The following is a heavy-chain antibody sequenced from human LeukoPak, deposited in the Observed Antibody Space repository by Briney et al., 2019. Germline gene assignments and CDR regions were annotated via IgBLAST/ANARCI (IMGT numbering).Heavy chain of an antibody. CDR1: GFTFDDYA. V-gene: IGHV3-43*02. CDR3: AKDPPLGYGMDA. CDR2: ISGDGGST. J-gene: IGHJ6*02. Sequence: GGPLRLSCAASGFTFDDYAMHWVRQAPGKGLEWVSLISGDGGSTYYADSVKGRFTISRDNSKNSLYLQMNSLRTEDTALYYCAKDPPLGYGMDAWGQGTTVTVSS.